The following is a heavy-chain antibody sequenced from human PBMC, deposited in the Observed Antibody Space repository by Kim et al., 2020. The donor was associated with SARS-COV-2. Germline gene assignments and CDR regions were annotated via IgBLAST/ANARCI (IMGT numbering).Heavy chain of an antibody. CDR1: GYTFTSYG. D-gene: IGHD5-18*01. CDR3: ARDPPYRGYSYGHLYYFDY. J-gene: IGHJ4*02. Sequence: ASVKVSCKASGYTFTSYGISWVRQAPGQGLEWMGWISAYNGNTNYAQKLQGRVTMTTDTSTSTAYMELRSLRSDDTAVYYCARDPPYRGYSYGHLYYFDYWGQGTLVTVSS. CDR2: ISAYNGNT. V-gene: IGHV1-18*01.